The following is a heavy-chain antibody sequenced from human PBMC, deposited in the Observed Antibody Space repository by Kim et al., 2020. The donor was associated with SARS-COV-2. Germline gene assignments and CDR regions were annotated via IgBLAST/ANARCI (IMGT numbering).Heavy chain of an antibody. CDR3: AKRQGGNGLGGYDD. CDR1: GFTFSSYA. J-gene: IGHJ4*02. CDR2: VRDTGDST. D-gene: IGHD3-10*01. Sequence: GGSLRLSCAASGFTFSSYAMSWVRQAPGKGLEWVSVVRDTGDSTSYADSVKGRFTISRDNSKNTLYLQMNSLRAEDTAVYFCAKRQGGNGLGGYDDWGQGTLVTVSS. V-gene: IGHV3-23*01.